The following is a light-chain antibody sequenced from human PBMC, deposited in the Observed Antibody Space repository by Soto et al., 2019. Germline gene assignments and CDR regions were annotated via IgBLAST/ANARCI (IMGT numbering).Light chain of an antibody. CDR1: QGVTDN. V-gene: IGKV3-15*01. CDR2: GAS. J-gene: IGKJ4*01. CDR3: QQHNNWPLT. Sequence: EIVMTQSPGTLSVSPGERATLSCRASQGVTDNLAWYQQKPGQAPRLLIYGASTRATGIPVRFSGSGSGTEFTLTISSLQSEDFAVYYCQQHNNWPLTFGGGTKVEIK.